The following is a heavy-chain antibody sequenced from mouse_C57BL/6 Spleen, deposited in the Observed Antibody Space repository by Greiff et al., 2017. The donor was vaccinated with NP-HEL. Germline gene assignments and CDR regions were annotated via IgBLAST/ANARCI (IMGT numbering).Heavy chain of an antibody. CDR2: INPNNGGT. CDR3: ARGAVPLDY. Sequence: EVQLQQSGPELVKPGASVKISCKASGYTFTDYYMNWVKQSHGKGLEWIGDINPNNGGTSYNQKFKGKAILTVDKSSSTAYMELRSLTSEDSAVYYCARGAVPLDYWGQGTTLTVSS. CDR1: GYTFTDYY. J-gene: IGHJ2*01. V-gene: IGHV1-26*01.